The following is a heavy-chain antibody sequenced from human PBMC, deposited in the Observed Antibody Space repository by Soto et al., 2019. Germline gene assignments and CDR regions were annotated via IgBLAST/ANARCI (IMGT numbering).Heavy chain of an antibody. D-gene: IGHD3-22*01. J-gene: IGHJ6*02. CDR1: GFTFTSFY. CDR2: MHPYGGST. CDR3: AILYYYDSGDYYSNYQYYGMDV. Sequence: GASVKVSCKAPGFTFTSFYMHWVRQAPGQGPEWMGIMHPYGGSTGYAQKFQGRVTLTRDTSTRTDYMELSSLRSDDTAVYYCAILYYYDSGDYYSNYQYYGMDVWGQGTTVTVS. V-gene: IGHV1-46*01.